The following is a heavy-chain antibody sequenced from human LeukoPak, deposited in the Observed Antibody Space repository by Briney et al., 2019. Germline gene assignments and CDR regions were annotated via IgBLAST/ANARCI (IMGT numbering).Heavy chain of an antibody. D-gene: IGHD3-22*01. CDR3: AKTRHDTSRLPFDP. J-gene: IGHJ5*02. V-gene: IGHV3-30*04. CDR1: GFTFSSYA. CDR2: ISYDGSNK. Sequence: PGGSLRLSCAASGFTFSSYAMHWVRQAPGKGLEWVAVISYDGSNKYYADSVKGRFTVSRDNSKNTLYLQMNSLRADDTAVYYCAKTRHDTSRLPFDPWGQGTLVTVSS.